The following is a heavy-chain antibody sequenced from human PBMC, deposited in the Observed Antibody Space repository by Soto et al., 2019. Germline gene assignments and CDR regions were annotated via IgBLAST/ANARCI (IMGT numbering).Heavy chain of an antibody. CDR1: VYSISGGFY. Sequence: SETLSLTCDFSVYSISGGFYWGWIRQPPGKGLEWIANIYHSGSAYYTPSLKTRVTTSVDTSKNQISLRLNSVTAADTAVYFCERVRIFDYRFDPWGQGIPVTVSS. V-gene: IGHV4-38-2*01. D-gene: IGHD3-3*01. J-gene: IGHJ5*02. CDR3: ERVRIFDYRFDP. CDR2: IYHSGSA.